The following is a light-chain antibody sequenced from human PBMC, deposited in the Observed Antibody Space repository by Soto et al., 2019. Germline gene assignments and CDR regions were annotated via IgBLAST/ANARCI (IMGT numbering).Light chain of an antibody. CDR2: SDT. CDR3: QVWDSGSAHVL. CDR1: NIGSKG. Sequence: SYILTQPPSVSVAPGKTATISCGGNNIGSKGVHWYQQKPGQAPVLVIYSDTDLPPVIPERFSGSNSANMATLTISRVEAGDEADYYGQVWDSGSAHVLFGGGTKLTVL. V-gene: IGLV3-21*04. J-gene: IGLJ2*01.